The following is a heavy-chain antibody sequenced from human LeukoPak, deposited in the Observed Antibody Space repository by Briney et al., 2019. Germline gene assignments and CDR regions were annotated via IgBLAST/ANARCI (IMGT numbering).Heavy chain of an antibody. CDR1: GGSISSYY. D-gene: IGHD4-17*01. V-gene: IGHV4-59*01. Sequence: PSETLSLTCTVSGGSISSYYWSWIRQPPGKGLEWIGYIYYSGSTNSNPSLKSRVTISVDTSKNQFSLKLSSVTAADTAVYYCARSGREDYGDYWQRYFDYWGQGTLVTASS. CDR2: IYYSGST. J-gene: IGHJ4*02. CDR3: ARSGREDYGDYWQRYFDY.